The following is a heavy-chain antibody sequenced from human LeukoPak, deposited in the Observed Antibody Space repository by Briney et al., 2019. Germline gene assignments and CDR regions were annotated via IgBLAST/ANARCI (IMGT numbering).Heavy chain of an antibody. CDR3: AISHGSGKHWFDP. Sequence: GESLKISCAASGFIVNSNHMNWVRQTPEKGLEWVSIIYSGAGTNYADSVKGRFTISRDNSKNTLYLQMNSLRAEDSAVYYCAISHGSGKHWFDPWGQGTPVTVSS. J-gene: IGHJ5*02. V-gene: IGHV3-53*01. D-gene: IGHD3-10*01. CDR2: IYSGAGT. CDR1: GFIVNSNH.